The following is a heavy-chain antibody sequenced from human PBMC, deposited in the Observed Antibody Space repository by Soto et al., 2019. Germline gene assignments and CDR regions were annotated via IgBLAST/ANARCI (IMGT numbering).Heavy chain of an antibody. Sequence: ASVKVSCKASGYTFTGYYMHWVRQAPGQGLEWMGWINPNSGGTNYAQKFQGRVTMTRDTSISTAYMELSRLRSDDTAVYYCARGGSSSWYGDYCFDYWGQGTLVTVSS. D-gene: IGHD6-13*01. J-gene: IGHJ4*02. CDR2: INPNSGGT. V-gene: IGHV1-2*02. CDR3: ARGGSSSWYGDYCFDY. CDR1: GYTFTGYY.